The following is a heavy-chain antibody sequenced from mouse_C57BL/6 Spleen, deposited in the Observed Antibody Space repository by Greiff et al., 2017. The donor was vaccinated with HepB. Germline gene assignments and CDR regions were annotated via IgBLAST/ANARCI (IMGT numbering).Heavy chain of an antibody. CDR2: IWTGGGT. CDR3: ASYDYDEGMDY. Sequence: QVQLKESGPGLVAPSQCLSITCTVSGFSLTSYAISWVRQPPGKGLEWLGVIWTGGGTNYNSAPKSRLSTSKDNSKSQVFLTMNSLQTDDTARYYCASYDYDEGMDYWGQGTSVTVSS. CDR1: GFSLTSYA. D-gene: IGHD2-4*01. V-gene: IGHV2-9-1*01. J-gene: IGHJ4*01.